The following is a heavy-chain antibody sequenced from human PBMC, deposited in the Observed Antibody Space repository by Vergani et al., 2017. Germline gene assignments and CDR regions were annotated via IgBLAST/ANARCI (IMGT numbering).Heavy chain of an antibody. J-gene: IGHJ6*02. CDR2: IKSQIDGGTT. D-gene: IGHD2-2*01. Sequence: EVQLVESGGGLVKPGGSLRLSCAASGFSFSNAWMTWVRQGPGKGLEWVGRIKSQIDGGTTDYAAPVKGRFTISRDDSTNMLYLQMNSLRADDTAVYYCAKGVYCSSTSCYEGRGYYYGMGVWGQGTTVTFSS. CDR1: GFSFSNAW. CDR3: AKGVYCSSTSCYEGRGYYYGMGV. V-gene: IGHV3-15*01.